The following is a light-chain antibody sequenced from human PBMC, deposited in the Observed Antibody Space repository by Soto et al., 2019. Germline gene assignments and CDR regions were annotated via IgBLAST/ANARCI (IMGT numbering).Light chain of an antibody. CDR3: QQCGSSPS. CDR1: QSVSNCF. V-gene: IGKV3-20*01. J-gene: IGKJ1*01. Sequence: EIVLTQSPGTLSLSPGERATLSCRASQSVSNCFFAWYQQKPGHAPRLIIYASSSRPTGTPDGFSGSGSGTDFTIAISRLEQEDVALYYCQQCGSSPSFGQGTKVELK. CDR2: ASS.